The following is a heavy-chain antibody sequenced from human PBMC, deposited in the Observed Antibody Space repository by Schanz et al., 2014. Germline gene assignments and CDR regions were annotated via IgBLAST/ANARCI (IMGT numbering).Heavy chain of an antibody. CDR3: TKGRTFGR. V-gene: IGHV1-8*01. CDR2: MNSKTGNT. D-gene: IGHD3-16*01. CDR1: GYTFTSYD. J-gene: IGHJ4*02. Sequence: QVQLVQSGAEVKKPGASVKVSCKASGYTFTSYDINWVRQATGQGLEWMGWMNSKTGNTGYAQRFQGRVAMTRSTSITTAYLELSSLRSGYTSVYYCTKGRTFGRWGQGTLVTVSS.